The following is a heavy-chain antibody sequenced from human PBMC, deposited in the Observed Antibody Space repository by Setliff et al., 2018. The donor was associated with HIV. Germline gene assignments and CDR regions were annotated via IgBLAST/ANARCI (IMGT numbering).Heavy chain of an antibody. J-gene: IGHJ3*02. CDR2: VYNSGIT. CDR1: GGSVSSPGYY. V-gene: IGHV4-39*07. Sequence: PSETLSLTCTVSGGSVSSPGYYWGWIRQPPGKGLEWIGSVYNSGITFKNPSLKSRVTISVDRSGNQFSLRLTSVTAADTAVYYCARYKCINFACVGFDIWGQGTVVTVSS. CDR3: ARYKCINFACVGFDI. D-gene: IGHD3-9*01.